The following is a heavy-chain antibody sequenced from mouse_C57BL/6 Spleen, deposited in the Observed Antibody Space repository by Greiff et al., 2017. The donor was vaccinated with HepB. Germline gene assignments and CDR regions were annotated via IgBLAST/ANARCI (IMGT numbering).Heavy chain of an antibody. CDR2: INPDSSTI. CDR1: GIDFSRYW. CDR3: ARSRITTVVADYAMDY. V-gene: IGHV4-1*01. Sequence: EVKLMESGGGLVQPGGSLKLSCAASGIDFSRYWMSWVRRAPGKGLEWIGEINPDSSTINYAPSPKDKFIISRDNAKNTLYLQMSKVRSEDTALYYCARSRITTVVADYAMDYWGQGTSVTVSS. D-gene: IGHD1-1*01. J-gene: IGHJ4*01.